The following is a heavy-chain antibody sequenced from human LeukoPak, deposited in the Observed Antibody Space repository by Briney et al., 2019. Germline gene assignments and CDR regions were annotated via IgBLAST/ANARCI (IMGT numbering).Heavy chain of an antibody. CDR2: INPKSRAT. J-gene: IGHJ6*03. D-gene: IGHD5-18*01. Sequence: ASVKVSCKASGYTFTDYYRHWVRQAPGQGLEWMGWINPKSRATNYAQNFQGRVTLTRDTSISTAYMELSSLRSDDTAVYYCAGGVDTAVIPYYYYYMDVWGIGTTVTVSS. CDR3: AGGVDTAVIPYYYYYMDV. V-gene: IGHV1-2*02. CDR1: GYTFTDYY.